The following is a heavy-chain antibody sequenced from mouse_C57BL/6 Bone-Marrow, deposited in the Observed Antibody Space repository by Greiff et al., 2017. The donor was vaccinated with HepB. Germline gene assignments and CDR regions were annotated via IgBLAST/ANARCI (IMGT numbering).Heavy chain of an antibody. J-gene: IGHJ3*01. CDR3: AMAHYGSSRAWFAY. V-gene: IGHV1-82*01. CDR1: GYAFSSSW. Sequence: VQLQQSGPELVKPGASVKISCKASGYAFSSSWMNWVKQRPGKGLEWIGRIYPGDGDTNYNGKFKGKATLTADKSSSTAYMQLSSLTSEDSAVYFCAMAHYGSSRAWFAYWGQGTLVTVSA. D-gene: IGHD1-1*01. CDR2: IYPGDGDT.